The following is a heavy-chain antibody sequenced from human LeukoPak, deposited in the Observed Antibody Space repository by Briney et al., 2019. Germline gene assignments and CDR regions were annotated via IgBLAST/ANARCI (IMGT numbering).Heavy chain of an antibody. Sequence: SETLSLTCTVSGYSISSGYYWGWIRQPPGKGLEWIGNIYHSGSTFYNPSLKSRVTISLDTSKNQFSLKLSSVTAADTAVYYCARGYSSSWYFNWFDPWGQGTLVTVSS. D-gene: IGHD6-13*01. J-gene: IGHJ5*02. CDR2: IYHSGST. CDR3: ARGYSSSWYFNWFDP. CDR1: GYSISSGYY. V-gene: IGHV4-38-2*02.